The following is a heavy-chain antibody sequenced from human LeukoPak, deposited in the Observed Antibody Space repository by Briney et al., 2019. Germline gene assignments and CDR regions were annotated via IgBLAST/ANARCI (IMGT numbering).Heavy chain of an antibody. V-gene: IGHV1-3*01. CDR3: ARERGDLDLITMIVVVISDAFDI. Sequence: ASVKVSCKASGYTFTSYAMHWVRQAPGQRLEWMGWINAGNGNTKYSQKFQGRVTITRDTSASTAYMELSSLRSEDTAVYYCARERGDLDLITMIVVVISDAFDIWGQGTMVTVSS. J-gene: IGHJ3*02. D-gene: IGHD3-22*01. CDR1: GYTFTSYA. CDR2: INAGNGNT.